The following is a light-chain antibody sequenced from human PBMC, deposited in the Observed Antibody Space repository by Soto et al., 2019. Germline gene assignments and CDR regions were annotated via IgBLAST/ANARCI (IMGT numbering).Light chain of an antibody. J-gene: IGKJ2*01. CDR2: DAS. CDR3: QQCINWPPYT. Sequence: DIVMTQSPATLSVSPGERATLSCRASQSINNNLAWYQQKPGQAPRLLIYDASTRATGVPARFSGSGSGTEFTLTISSLQSEDFAVYYCQQCINWPPYTFGQGTKLEIK. V-gene: IGKV3-15*01. CDR1: QSINNN.